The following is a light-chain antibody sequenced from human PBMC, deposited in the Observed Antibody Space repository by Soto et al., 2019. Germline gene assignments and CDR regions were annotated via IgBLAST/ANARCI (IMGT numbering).Light chain of an antibody. CDR1: SSNIGSNY. CDR2: KNN. CDR3: AAWDDSPSGYV. V-gene: IGLV1-47*01. Sequence: QSVLTQPLSASGTPGQRVTMSCSGSSSNIGSNYVYWYQQLPGTAPKLLIYKNNQRPSGVPDRFSGSKSGTSASLAIGGLRSEDEADYYCAAWDDSPSGYVFGTGTKVTVL. J-gene: IGLJ1*01.